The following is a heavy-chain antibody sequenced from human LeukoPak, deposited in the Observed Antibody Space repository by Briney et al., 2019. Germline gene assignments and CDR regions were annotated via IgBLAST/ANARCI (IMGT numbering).Heavy chain of an antibody. V-gene: IGHV5-51*01. Sequence: GESLKISCKGSGYSFTSYWIGWVRQMPGKGLEWMGIIYPGDSDTRYSPSFQGQVTISADKSISTAYLQWSSLKASDTAMYYCARLSVLVVAAVAQYYFDYWGQGTLVTVSS. CDR1: GYSFTSYW. J-gene: IGHJ4*02. CDR3: ARLSVLVVAAVAQYYFDY. CDR2: IYPGDSDT. D-gene: IGHD2-15*01.